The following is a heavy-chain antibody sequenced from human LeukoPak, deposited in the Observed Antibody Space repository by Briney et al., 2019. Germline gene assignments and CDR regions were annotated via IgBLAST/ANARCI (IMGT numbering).Heavy chain of an antibody. Sequence: SVKVSCQASGGTFSSYAISWVRQAPGQGPGWMGRIIPIFGPANYAQKFQGRVTITTDESTSTAYMELSSLRSEDTAVYDCARDAPSDSGYAASPYYFDYWGQGTLVTVSS. J-gene: IGHJ4*02. CDR3: ARDAPSDSGYAASPYYFDY. V-gene: IGHV1-69*05. CDR1: GGTFSSYA. D-gene: IGHD5-12*01. CDR2: IIPIFGPA.